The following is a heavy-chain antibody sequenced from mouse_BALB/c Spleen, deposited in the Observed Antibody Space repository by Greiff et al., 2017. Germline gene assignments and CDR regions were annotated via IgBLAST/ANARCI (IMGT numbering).Heavy chain of an antibody. CDR3: ARQVRGAMDY. D-gene: IGHD2-14*01. V-gene: IGHV1-53*01. Sequence: VQLQQPGAELVKPGASVKLSCKASGYTFTSYWMHWVKQRPGQGLEWIGEINPGSGGTNYNEKFKGKATLTADKSSSTAYMQLSSLTSDDSAVYFCARQVRGAMDYWGQGTSVTVAS. CDR1: GYTFTSYW. CDR2: INPGSGGT. J-gene: IGHJ4*01.